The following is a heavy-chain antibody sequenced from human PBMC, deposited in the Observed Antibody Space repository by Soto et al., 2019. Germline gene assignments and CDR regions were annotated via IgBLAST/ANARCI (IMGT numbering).Heavy chain of an antibody. CDR2: ISATGGGT. V-gene: IGHV3-23*01. CDR3: AKDRRAGGNSAFYFDF. D-gene: IGHD3-16*01. J-gene: IGHJ4*02. Sequence: GGSLRLSCAASGFKCINYAMSWVRQAPGKGLEWVSLISATGGGTYYADSVKGRFTISRHNSHNTLYLQVHSLTAEDTAVYYCAKDRRAGGNSAFYFDFWGQGAQFTVSS. CDR1: GFKCINYA.